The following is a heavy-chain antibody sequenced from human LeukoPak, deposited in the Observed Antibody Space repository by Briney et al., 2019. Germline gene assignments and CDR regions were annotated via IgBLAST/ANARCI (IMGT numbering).Heavy chain of an antibody. D-gene: IGHD2-21*01. CDR1: GGSLSDYF. CDR3: ARDRIPHYYYYMDV. Sequence: PSETLSLTCTVSGGSLSDYFWSWIRQPPGKGLEWVGYIYYSGNTNYNPSLKSRATISVDTSKNQFSLKLKHVTPACTAVYYLARDRIPHYYYYMDVWGKGTTVTLSS. J-gene: IGHJ6*03. CDR2: IYYSGNT. V-gene: IGHV4-59*01.